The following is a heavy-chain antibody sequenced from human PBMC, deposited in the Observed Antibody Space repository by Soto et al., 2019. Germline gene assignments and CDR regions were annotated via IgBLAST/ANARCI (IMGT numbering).Heavy chain of an antibody. Sequence: PSETLSLTCTVSVASISSGGYYWSWIRQHPGEGLGWIGYIYYSGSTSYNPSLKSRVTISVDTSKNQFSLKLSSVTAADTAVYYCARESKYDTSGYPPWFAPWGQGTLVTVSS. CDR1: VASISSGGYY. J-gene: IGHJ5*02. CDR3: ARESKYDTSGYPPWFAP. V-gene: IGHV4-31*03. D-gene: IGHD3-22*01. CDR2: IYYSGST.